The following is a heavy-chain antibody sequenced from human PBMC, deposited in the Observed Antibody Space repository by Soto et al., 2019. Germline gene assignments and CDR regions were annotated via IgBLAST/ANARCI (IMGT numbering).Heavy chain of an antibody. Sequence: QVPLQESGPGLVKPSQTLSLTCTISGGSISSGGSSWSWIRQHPGKGLEWIGYIFYSGTTYYNPSLKSLVTKSGDTSNNQFYLKLSSVTAADTAVYYCASYCISTSCYPGGNAFDIWGQGTMVTVSS. V-gene: IGHV4-31*01. J-gene: IGHJ3*02. D-gene: IGHD2-2*01. CDR3: ASYCISTSCYPGGNAFDI. CDR1: GGSISSGGSS. CDR2: IFYSGTT.